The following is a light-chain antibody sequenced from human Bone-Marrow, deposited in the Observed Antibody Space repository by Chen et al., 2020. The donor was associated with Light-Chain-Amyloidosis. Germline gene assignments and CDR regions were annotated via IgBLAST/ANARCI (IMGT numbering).Light chain of an antibody. J-gene: IGLJ3*02. CDR2: EVI. Sequence: QSALTQPPSPSGSPGQSVTISCPGTNSDVGRYDYVSWYQQHPGKAPNFLIYEVIKRSSGVPDRFSGSKSGNTASLTVSGLQAEDEADYYCCSYAGDSWVFGGGTKLTVL. V-gene: IGLV2-8*01. CDR3: CSYAGDSWV. CDR1: NSDVGRYDY.